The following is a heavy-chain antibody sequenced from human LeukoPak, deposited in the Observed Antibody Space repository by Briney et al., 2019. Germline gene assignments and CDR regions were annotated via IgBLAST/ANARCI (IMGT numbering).Heavy chain of an antibody. D-gene: IGHD3-10*01. CDR2: INTNTGNP. CDR3: ARGPSGYYGSGSSAPHDY. Sequence: SVKVSCKASGYTFTSYAMNWVRQAPGQGLEWMGWINTNTGNPTYAQGFTGRFVFSLDTSVSTAYLQISSLKAEDTAVYYCARGPSGYYGSGSSAPHDYWGQGTLVTVSS. J-gene: IGHJ4*02. CDR1: GYTFTSYA. V-gene: IGHV7-4-1*02.